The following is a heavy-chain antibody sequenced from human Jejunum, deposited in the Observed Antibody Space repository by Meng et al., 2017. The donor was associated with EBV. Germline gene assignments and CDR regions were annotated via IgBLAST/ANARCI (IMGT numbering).Heavy chain of an antibody. V-gene: IGHV2-5*02. Sequence: QITWKNAGPTLVKPPQTLTLTCTFSGFSLTTNGVGVGWIRQPPGKALEWLAVIYWDDSRLYSPSLNSRLTITKDTSKSQVVLTMTDMDPVHTATYYCAHKGSGSYPLDYWGQGTLVTVSS. CDR3: AHKGSGSYPLDY. J-gene: IGHJ4*02. CDR1: GFSLTTNGVG. D-gene: IGHD1-26*01. CDR2: IYWDDSR.